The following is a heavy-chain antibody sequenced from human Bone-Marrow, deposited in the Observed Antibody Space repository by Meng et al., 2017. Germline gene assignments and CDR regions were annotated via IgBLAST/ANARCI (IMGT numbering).Heavy chain of an antibody. CDR3: TRTYYYDSSGYYSFDY. CDR2: IRSKANSYAT. CDR1: GFTFSGSA. J-gene: IGHJ4*02. Sequence: GESLKISCAASGFTFSGSAMHWVRQASGKGLEWVGRIRSKANSYATAYAASVKGRFTISRDDSKNTAYLQMNSLKTEDTAVYYCTRTYYYDSSGYYSFDYWGQGTLVTVSS. D-gene: IGHD3-22*01. V-gene: IGHV3-73*01.